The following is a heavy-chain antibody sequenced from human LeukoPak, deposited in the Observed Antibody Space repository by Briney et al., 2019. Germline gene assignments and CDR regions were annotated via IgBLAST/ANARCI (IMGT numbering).Heavy chain of an antibody. CDR2: ISWNSDSI. V-gene: IGHV3-9*01. CDR3: ARDVRLRWTGYFDY. Sequence: PGGSLRLSCAASGFTFGDYAMHWVRQAPGKGLEWVSGISWNSDSIGYADSVKGRFTISRDNAKNSLYLQMNSLRAEDTAVYYCARDVRLRWTGYFDYWGQGALVTVSS. CDR1: GFTFGDYA. J-gene: IGHJ4*02. D-gene: IGHD4-23*01.